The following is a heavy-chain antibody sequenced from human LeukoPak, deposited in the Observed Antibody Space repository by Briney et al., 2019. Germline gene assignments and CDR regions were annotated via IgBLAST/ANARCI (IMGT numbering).Heavy chain of an antibody. CDR3: ARSMGGFGVVTPFDY. CDR1: GGSFSGYY. V-gene: IGHV4-34*01. J-gene: IGHJ4*02. Sequence: SETLSLTCAVYGGSFSGYYWSWIRRPPGKGLEWIGEINHSGSTNYNPSLKSRVTISVDTSKNQFSLKLSSVTAADTAVYYCARSMGGFGVVTPFDYWGQGTLVTVSS. D-gene: IGHD3-3*01. CDR2: INHSGST.